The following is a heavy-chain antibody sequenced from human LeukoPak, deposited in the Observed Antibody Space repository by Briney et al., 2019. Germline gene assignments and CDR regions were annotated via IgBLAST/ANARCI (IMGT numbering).Heavy chain of an antibody. V-gene: IGHV4-38-2*01. D-gene: IGHD3-10*01. CDR1: GFSITSGYY. CDR2: LSHSGST. CDR3: ARLSYDGSGSYYNGGFYYMDV. J-gene: IGHJ6*03. Sequence: SETLSLTCEVSGFSITSGYYWGWIRQTPGKGLECIGSLSHSGSTYSNPSLKGRVSISLYTSKNQFSLQLSSVTAADTAIYYCARLSYDGSGSYYNGGFYYMDVWGKGTTVTVSS.